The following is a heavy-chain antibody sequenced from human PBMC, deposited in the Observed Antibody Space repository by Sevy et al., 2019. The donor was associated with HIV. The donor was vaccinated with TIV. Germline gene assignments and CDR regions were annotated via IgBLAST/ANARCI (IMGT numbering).Heavy chain of an antibody. Sequence: ASVKVSCKASGYTFTSYVISWVRQAPGEGLEWMGGISAYNGNTNYAQKLQGRVTMTTDTSTSTAYMELRSLRSDDTAVYYCARSFGTFPQLVRGNGMDVWGQGTTVTVSS. D-gene: IGHD6-13*01. CDR3: ARSFGTFPQLVRGNGMDV. J-gene: IGHJ6*02. V-gene: IGHV1-18*01. CDR1: GYTFTSYV. CDR2: ISAYNGNT.